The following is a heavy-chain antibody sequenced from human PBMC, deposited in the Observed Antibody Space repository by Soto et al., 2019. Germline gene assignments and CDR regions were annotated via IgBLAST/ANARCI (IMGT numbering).Heavy chain of an antibody. D-gene: IGHD5-12*01. CDR1: GGTFSSYA. CDR3: ARVTTKRNSGYDGYYYYGMDV. CDR2: IIPIFGTA. V-gene: IGHV1-69*12. Sequence: QVQLVQSGAEVKKPGSSVKVSCKASGGTFSSYAISWVRQAPGQGLEWMGGIIPIFGTANYAQKFQGRVTITADESTSTAYMELGSLRSEDTAVYYCARVTTKRNSGYDGYYYYGMDVWGQGTTVTVSS. J-gene: IGHJ6*02.